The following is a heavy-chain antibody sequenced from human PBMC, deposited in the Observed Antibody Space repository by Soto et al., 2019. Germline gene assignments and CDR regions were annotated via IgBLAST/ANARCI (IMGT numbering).Heavy chain of an antibody. V-gene: IGHV4-39*01. Sequence: QLQLQESGPGLVKPSETLSLTCTVSGGSISTSNYYWGWIRQPPGKGLEWIGSIYYSGTTYYNPSLKSRVTLSVDTSKNQFCLKLSSVTAADTAVYFCASPPATVTTRYYYYMDVWGKGTTVTVSS. D-gene: IGHD4-17*01. CDR1: GGSISTSNYY. J-gene: IGHJ6*03. CDR3: ASPPATVTTRYYYYMDV. CDR2: IYYSGTT.